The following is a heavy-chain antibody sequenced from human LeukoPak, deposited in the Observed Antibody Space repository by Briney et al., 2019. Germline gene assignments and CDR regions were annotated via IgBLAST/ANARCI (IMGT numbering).Heavy chain of an antibody. Sequence: KSSGPTLVNPTQTLTLTCTFSGFSLSTNGVGVGWIRQPPGKALEWLAVIYRDDNKRYSPSLKSRLTITKDTSENQVVLTLTNMDLVDTATYYCAHIEDYVGDYWGQGTLVTVSS. V-gene: IGHV2-5*02. CDR2: IYRDDNK. D-gene: IGHD4-17*01. CDR1: GFSLSTNGVG. J-gene: IGHJ4*02. CDR3: AHIEDYVGDY.